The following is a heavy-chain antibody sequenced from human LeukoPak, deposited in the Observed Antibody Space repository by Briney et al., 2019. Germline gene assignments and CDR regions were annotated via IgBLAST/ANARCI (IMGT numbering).Heavy chain of an antibody. V-gene: IGHV4-59*08. CDR3: ARLRDGDYGGYFDY. CDR2: ISHSGST. Sequence: EPSETLSLTCTVSGGSISSYYWSWIRQPPGEGLEWIGYISHSGSTKYNSSLKSRAIISSDTSKNQFSLKLSSVTAAATALYYCARLRDGDYGGYFDYWGQGTLVTASS. D-gene: IGHD4-17*01. J-gene: IGHJ4*02. CDR1: GGSISSYY.